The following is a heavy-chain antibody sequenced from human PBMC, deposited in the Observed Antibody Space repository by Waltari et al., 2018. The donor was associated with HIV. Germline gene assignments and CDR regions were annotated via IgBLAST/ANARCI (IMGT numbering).Heavy chain of an antibody. Sequence: VHLLQSGPEMRKPGASVTVSCKTSGYSFSNLYIHWVRKAPGQGLVWVSVVNSNGGSTVYSEAFPTRLTLTADTSTNTAYLQLPDLTPADAATYFCGRGTTDYINYWGQGSLVTVSS. V-gene: IGHV1-46*03. CDR3: GRGTTDYINY. D-gene: IGHD4-4*01. J-gene: IGHJ4*02. CDR2: VNSNGGST. CDR1: GYSFSNLY.